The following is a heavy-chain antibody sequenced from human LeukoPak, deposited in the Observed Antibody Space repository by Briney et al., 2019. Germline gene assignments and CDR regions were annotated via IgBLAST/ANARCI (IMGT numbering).Heavy chain of an antibody. D-gene: IGHD3-22*01. Sequence: PSETLSLTCTVSGGSISSYYWSWIRQPPGKGLEWIGYIYYSGSTNYNPSLKSRVTISVDTSKNQFSLKLSSVTAADTAVYYCARGPVIVVVITTLFDYWGQGTLVTVSS. CDR2: IYYSGST. V-gene: IGHV4-59*01. J-gene: IGHJ4*02. CDR3: ARGPVIVVVITTLFDY. CDR1: GGSISSYY.